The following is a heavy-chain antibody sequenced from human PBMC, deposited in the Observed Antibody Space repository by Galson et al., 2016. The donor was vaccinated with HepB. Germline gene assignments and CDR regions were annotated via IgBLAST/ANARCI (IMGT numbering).Heavy chain of an antibody. CDR1: GFTFSSYS. CDR2: ISSSSSYI. V-gene: IGHV3-21*01. Sequence: SLRLSCAASGFTFSSYSMNWVRQAPGKGLEWVSSISSSSSYIYYADSVKGRFTISRDNAKDTLYLQMNSLRAEDTAVYYCARDMHRPYYYDSSGYGDMGYYFDYWGQGTLVTVSS. J-gene: IGHJ4*02. CDR3: ARDMHRPYYYDSSGYGDMGYYFDY. D-gene: IGHD3-22*01.